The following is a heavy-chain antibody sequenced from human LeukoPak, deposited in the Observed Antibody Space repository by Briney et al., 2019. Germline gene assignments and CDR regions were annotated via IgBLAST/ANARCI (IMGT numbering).Heavy chain of an antibody. Sequence: GGSLRLSCAASGFIFSNYAMGWVREAPGQGPEWVSEILHDGRTYYADSVKGRFTISRDDAKNSLYLQMSSLRAEDTAVYYCARHDYGDLGQGTLVTVSS. CDR2: ILHDGRT. V-gene: IGHV3-69-1*01. J-gene: IGHJ4*02. D-gene: IGHD4-17*01. CDR3: ARHDYGD. CDR1: GFIFSNYA.